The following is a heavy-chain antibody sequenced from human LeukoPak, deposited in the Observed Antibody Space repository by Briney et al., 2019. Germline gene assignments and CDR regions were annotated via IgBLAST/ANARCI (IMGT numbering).Heavy chain of an antibody. J-gene: IGHJ4*02. CDR3: AKDAVGSGSTRGFDY. V-gene: IGHV3-23*01. Sequence: GGSLRLSCAASGFTFSSYAMSWVRQAPGKGLEWVSAISGSGGSTYYADSVKGRFTIARDNSKNTLYLQMNSLRAEDTAVYYCAKDAVGSGSTRGFDYWGQGTLVTVSS. CDR1: GFTFSSYA. D-gene: IGHD6-19*01. CDR2: ISGSGGST.